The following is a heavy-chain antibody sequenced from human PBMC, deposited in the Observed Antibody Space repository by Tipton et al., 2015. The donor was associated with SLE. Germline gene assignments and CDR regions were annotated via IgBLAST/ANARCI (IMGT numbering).Heavy chain of an antibody. CDR3: ARCSSGWYNIFYYYMDV. Sequence: TLSLTCTVSGGSISSSNWWSWVRQPPGKGLEWIGSIYYSGSTYYNPSLKSRVTISVDTSKNQFSLKLNSVTAADTAVYYCARCSSGWYNIFYYYMDVWGKGTTVTVSS. J-gene: IGHJ6*03. D-gene: IGHD6-19*01. CDR2: IYYSGST. V-gene: IGHV4-4*02. CDR1: GGSISSSNW.